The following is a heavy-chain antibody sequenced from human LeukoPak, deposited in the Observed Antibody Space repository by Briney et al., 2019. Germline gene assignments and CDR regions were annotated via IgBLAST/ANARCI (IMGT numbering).Heavy chain of an antibody. D-gene: IGHD4-17*01. V-gene: IGHV4-4*07. CDR3: ARHDYGDGYKIDY. Sequence: PSETLSLTCSVSGGAIISYYWSWIRQPAGKGPEWIGRIYPTGNTDYNPSLKTRVTMSTDLSKKQFSLRLSSVTAADTAVYYCARHDYGDGYKIDYWGQGTLVTVSS. CDR2: IYPTGNT. J-gene: IGHJ4*02. CDR1: GGAIISYY.